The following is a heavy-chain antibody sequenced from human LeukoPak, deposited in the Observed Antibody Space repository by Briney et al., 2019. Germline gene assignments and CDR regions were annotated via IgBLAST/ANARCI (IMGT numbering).Heavy chain of an antibody. CDR2: ISAYNGNR. J-gene: IGHJ4*02. CDR1: GYTFTSYA. V-gene: IGHV1-18*01. Sequence: ASVKVSCKASGYTFTSYAISWVRQAPGQGLEWMGWISAYNGNRNYAQKLQGRVTMTTDTSTSTAYMELRSLRSHDTAVYYCARDSSAMVPNYFDYWGQGTLVTVSS. D-gene: IGHD5-18*01. CDR3: ARDSSAMVPNYFDY.